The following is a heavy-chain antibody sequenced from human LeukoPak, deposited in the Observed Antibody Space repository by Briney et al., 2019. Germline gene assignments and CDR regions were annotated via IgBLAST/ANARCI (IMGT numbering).Heavy chain of an antibody. CDR3: AKDFMGLSRFDS. CDR2: ISGSGESI. V-gene: IGHV3-23*01. D-gene: IGHD1-26*01. J-gene: IGHJ4*02. Sequence: GGSLRLSCAASGFTFNKYAMSWVRQAPGKGLEWVSTISGSGESIYYEDSVKGRFTISRDNSKNTLSLQMDSLRAEDTAVYYCAKDFMGLSRFDSWGQGTLVTVSS. CDR1: GFTFNKYA.